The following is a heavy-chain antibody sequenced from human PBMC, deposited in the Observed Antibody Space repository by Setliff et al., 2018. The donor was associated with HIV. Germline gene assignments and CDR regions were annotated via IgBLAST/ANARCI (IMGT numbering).Heavy chain of an antibody. Sequence: SETLSLTCTVSGGSISSSRYYWGWIRQPPGKGLEWIASIYFSGNTRYNPSLKSRVTISVDTSKNQFSLKLRSVTASDTAVYYCARAISAAGIAPFDFWGQGTLVTVSS. CDR2: IYFSGNT. D-gene: IGHD6-13*01. CDR3: ARAISAAGIAPFDF. J-gene: IGHJ4*02. CDR1: GGSISSSRYY. V-gene: IGHV4-39*01.